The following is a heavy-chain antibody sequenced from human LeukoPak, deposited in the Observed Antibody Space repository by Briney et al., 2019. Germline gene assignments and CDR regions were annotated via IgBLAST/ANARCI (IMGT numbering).Heavy chain of an antibody. CDR2: IYAGDSNT. CDR3: TVIRDAYNTPGAH. V-gene: IGHV5-51*01. CDR1: GDSFSSYW. J-gene: IGHJ4*02. Sequence: GESLKISCKGSGDSFSSYWIAWVRQLPGKGLVWMGIIYAGDSNTRYSPSFQGQVSISVDKSISTAYLQWSSLEASDTGMYYCTVIRDAYNTPGAHWGQGTLVTVSS. D-gene: IGHD5-24*01.